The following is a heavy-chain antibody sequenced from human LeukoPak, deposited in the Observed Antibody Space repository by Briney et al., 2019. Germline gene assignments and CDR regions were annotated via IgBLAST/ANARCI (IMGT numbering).Heavy chain of an antibody. D-gene: IGHD2-2*01. CDR2: IYYSGST. CDR1: GGSISSGGYY. Sequence: SETLSLTCTVSGGSISSGGYYWSWIRQHPGKGLEWIGYIYYSGSTYYNPSLKSRVTISVDKSKNQFSLKLSSVTAADTAVYYCASHSHCSSTSCSGAFDIWGQGTMVTVSS. V-gene: IGHV4-31*03. CDR3: ASHSHCSSTSCSGAFDI. J-gene: IGHJ3*02.